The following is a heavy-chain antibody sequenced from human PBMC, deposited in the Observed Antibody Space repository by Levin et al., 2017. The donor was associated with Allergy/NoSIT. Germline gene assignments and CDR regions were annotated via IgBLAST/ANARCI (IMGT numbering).Heavy chain of an antibody. CDR1: GFTFSTYW. CDR2: IKHDGSEK. D-gene: IGHD5/OR15-5a*01. J-gene: IGHJ6*02. V-gene: IGHV3-7*01. CDR3: ARVRTAGVLYGMDV. Sequence: AGGSLRLSCFASGFTFSTYWMSWVRRAPGRGLEWVANIKHDGSEKYYVDSVKGRFTISRDNAKNSLYLQMNSLRAEDTAVYYCARVRTAGVLYGMDVWGQGTTVTVSS.